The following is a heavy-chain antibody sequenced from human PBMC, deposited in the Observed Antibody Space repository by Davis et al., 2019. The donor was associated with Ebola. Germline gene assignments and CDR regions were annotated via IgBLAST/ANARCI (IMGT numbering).Heavy chain of an antibody. V-gene: IGHV1-46*01. CDR3: AKTVVVTAIPLFDY. Sequence: ASVKVSCKASGYTFTSYGISWVRQAPGQRLEWMGIINPSGGSTSYAQKFQGRVTMTRDTSTSTVYMELSSLRSEDTAVYYCAKTVVVTAIPLFDYWGQGTLVTVSS. CDR1: GYTFTSYG. D-gene: IGHD2-21*02. J-gene: IGHJ4*02. CDR2: INPSGGST.